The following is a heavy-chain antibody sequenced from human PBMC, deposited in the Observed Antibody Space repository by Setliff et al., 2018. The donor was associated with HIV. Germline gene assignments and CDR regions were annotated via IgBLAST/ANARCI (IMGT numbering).Heavy chain of an antibody. D-gene: IGHD4-17*01. V-gene: IGHV3-49*04. CDR2: IRSKANGGTT. J-gene: IGHJ4*02. CDR1: GFTFSNAK. CDR3: TRDDYCIEH. Sequence: GGSLRLSCVASGFTFSNAKMSWVRQAPGKGLEWVGFIRSKANGGTTEYAASVKGRFTISRDDSKSIAYLQMNSLKTEDTAVYYCTRDDYCIEHWGQGTLVTVSS.